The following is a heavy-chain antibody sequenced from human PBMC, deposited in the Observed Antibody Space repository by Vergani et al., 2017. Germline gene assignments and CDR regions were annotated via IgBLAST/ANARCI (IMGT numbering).Heavy chain of an antibody. CDR3: TKAGQYDSDNFHDS. CDR1: GFSFSGYW. CDR2: IKSDGSIT. D-gene: IGHD3-22*01. V-gene: IGHV3-74*02. J-gene: IGHJ1*01. Sequence: EVQLVESGGGLVKPGGSLRLSCEGSGFSFSGYWMHWVRQSPEKGLVWVSRIKSDGSITNYADSVKGRFTISRDNSQTTVFLQMNSLRADDSAVYYCTKAGQYDSDNFHDSWGQGALVTVAS.